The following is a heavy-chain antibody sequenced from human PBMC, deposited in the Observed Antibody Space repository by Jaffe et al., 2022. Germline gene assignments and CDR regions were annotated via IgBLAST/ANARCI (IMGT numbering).Heavy chain of an antibody. Sequence: EVQLLESGGGLVQPGGSLRLSCAASGFTFSSYAMSWVRQAPGKGLEWVSAISGSGGSTYYADSVKGRFTISRDNSKNTLYLQMNSLRAEDTAVYYCAKFISRSIAAAGSFDYWGQGTLVTVSS. CDR2: ISGSGGST. J-gene: IGHJ4*02. CDR3: AKFISRSIAAAGSFDY. CDR1: GFTFSSYA. D-gene: IGHD6-13*01. V-gene: IGHV3-23*01.